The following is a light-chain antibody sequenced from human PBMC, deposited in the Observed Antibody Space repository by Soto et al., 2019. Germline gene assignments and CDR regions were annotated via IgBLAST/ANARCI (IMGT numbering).Light chain of an antibody. CDR2: DVS. CDR1: SSDVGGYNY. CDR3: SSYTSSSTPVV. Sequence: QSALTQPASVSGSPGQSITISCTGTSSDVGGYNYVSWYQQHPGKAPKLMIYDVSNRPSGVSNRFSGSKSGNTASLTISGLQADDEADYYCSSYTSSSTPVVFGVGTKLTVL. J-gene: IGLJ2*01. V-gene: IGLV2-14*01.